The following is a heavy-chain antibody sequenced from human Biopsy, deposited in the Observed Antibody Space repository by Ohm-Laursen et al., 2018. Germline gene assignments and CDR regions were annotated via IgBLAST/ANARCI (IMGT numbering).Heavy chain of an antibody. V-gene: IGHV3-15*01. CDR2: IRSKPDGGIA. CDR1: GFTFSSYA. CDR3: TTDLAGYCSSTSCYKAIEFDP. D-gene: IGHD2-2*02. Sequence: SLRLSCAASGFTFSSYAMTWFRQAPGKGLEWVGRIRSKPDGGIAEYTAPVKGRFTISRDDSENTVFLQMTSLKTEDTAVYYCTTDLAGYCSSTSCYKAIEFDPWGQGTLVTVSS. J-gene: IGHJ5*02.